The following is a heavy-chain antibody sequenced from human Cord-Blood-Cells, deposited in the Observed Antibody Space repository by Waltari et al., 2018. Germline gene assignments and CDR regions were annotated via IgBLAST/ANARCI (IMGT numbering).Heavy chain of an antibody. CDR2: IYWDDDK. Sequence: QITLKESGPTLVKPTQTLTLTCTFSGFSLSTSGVGVGWIRQPPGKALEWLALIYWDDDKRYSPALKSRLTITKDTSKTQVVLTMTNMDPVDTATYYCARLAVVQPFDYWGQGTLVTVSS. CDR1: GFSLSTSGVG. J-gene: IGHJ4*02. V-gene: IGHV2-5*02. D-gene: IGHD6-19*01. CDR3: ARLAVVQPFDY.